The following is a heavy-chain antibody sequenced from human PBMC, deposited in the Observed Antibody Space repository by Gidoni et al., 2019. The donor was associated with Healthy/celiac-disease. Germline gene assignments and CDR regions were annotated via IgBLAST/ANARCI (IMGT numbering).Heavy chain of an antibody. V-gene: IGHV3-30-3*01. CDR3: ARDSQTPLDYGINWYFDL. Sequence: QVQLVESGGGVVQPGRSLRLSCAASGFTFSSYAMHWVRQAPGKGLEWVAVISYDGSNKYYADSVKGRFTISRDNSKNTLYLQMNSLRAEDTAVYYCARDSQTPLDYGINWYFDLWGRGTLVTVSS. CDR2: ISYDGSNK. D-gene: IGHD4-17*01. CDR1: GFTFSSYA. J-gene: IGHJ2*01.